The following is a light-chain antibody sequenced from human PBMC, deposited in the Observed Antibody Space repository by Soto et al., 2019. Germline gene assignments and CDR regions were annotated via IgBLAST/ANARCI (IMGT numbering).Light chain of an antibody. Sequence: QSSLTQPSSLSGSPGQSITISCTGTISDVGTYNYVSWYQHHPGKAPKLIIYEVSNRPSGVSNRFSGSKSGSTASLTISGLQAEDEADYHCTSYTRDTALVFGTGTKVNVL. CDR3: TSYTRDTALV. CDR2: EVS. CDR1: ISDVGTYNY. V-gene: IGLV2-14*01. J-gene: IGLJ1*01.